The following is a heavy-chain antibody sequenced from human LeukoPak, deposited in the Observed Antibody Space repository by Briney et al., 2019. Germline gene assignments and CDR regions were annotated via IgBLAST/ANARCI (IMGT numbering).Heavy chain of an antibody. Sequence: PSETLSLTCTVSGGSISSGGYYWSWIRQHPGKGLEWIGYIYYSGSAYYNPSLKNRVTISVDTSENQFSLKLSSVTAADTAVYYCARVNYGSATKEDYWGQGTLVTVSS. V-gene: IGHV4-31*03. J-gene: IGHJ4*02. CDR1: GGSISSGGYY. CDR2: IYYSGSA. CDR3: ARVNYGSATKEDY. D-gene: IGHD3-10*01.